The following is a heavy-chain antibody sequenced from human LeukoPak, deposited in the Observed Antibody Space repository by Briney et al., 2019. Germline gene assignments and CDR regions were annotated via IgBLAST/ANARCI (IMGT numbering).Heavy chain of an antibody. J-gene: IGHJ4*02. CDR3: ARGPYSGYDFDY. Sequence: ASVKVSCKASGYTFTSYDINWVRQATGQGLEWMGWMSPNSGNTGYAQKFQRRVTMTRNTSISTAYMELSSLRSEDTAVYYCARGPYSGYDFDYWGQGTLVTVSS. CDR2: MSPNSGNT. CDR1: GYTFTSYD. V-gene: IGHV1-8*01. D-gene: IGHD5-12*01.